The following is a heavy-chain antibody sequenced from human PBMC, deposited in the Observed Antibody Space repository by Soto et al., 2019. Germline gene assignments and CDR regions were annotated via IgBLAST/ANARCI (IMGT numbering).Heavy chain of an antibody. J-gene: IGHJ4*02. CDR2: INPNSGGT. V-gene: IGHV1-2*02. CDR1: GYTFTGYY. Sequence: ASVKVSCKASGYTFTGYYMHWVRQAPGQGLEWMGWINPNSGGTNYAQNFQGRVTMTRDTSISTAYMELSRLRSDDTAVYYCARAEEYAFWSGYYSYWGQGTLVTVSS. CDR3: ARAEEYAFWSGYYSY. D-gene: IGHD3-3*01.